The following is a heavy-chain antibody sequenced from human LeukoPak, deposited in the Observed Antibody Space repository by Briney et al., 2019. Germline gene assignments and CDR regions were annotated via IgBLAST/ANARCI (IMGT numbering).Heavy chain of an antibody. CDR1: GGSISSYY. CDR2: IYTSWSN. V-gene: IGHV4-4*07. CDR3: ARVAARGAVDY. Sequence: SETLSLTCTVSGGSISSYYWSWIRQPAGKGLEWIGRIYTSWSNNYNPSLKSRVTISVDTSKNQFSLKLSSVTAADTAVYYCARVAARGAVDYWGQGTLVTVSS. D-gene: IGHD6-6*01. J-gene: IGHJ4*02.